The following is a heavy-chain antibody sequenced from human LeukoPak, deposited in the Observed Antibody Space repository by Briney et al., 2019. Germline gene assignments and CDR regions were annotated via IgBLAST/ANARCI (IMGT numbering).Heavy chain of an antibody. V-gene: IGHV4-4*02. CDR1: GGSISSSNW. CDR2: IYHSGST. D-gene: IGHD4-17*01. J-gene: IGHJ5*02. Sequence: PSGTLSLTCAVSGGSISSSNWWSWVRQPPGKGLEGIGEIYHSGSTNYNPSLKSRVTISGDKSKNQFSLKLSSVTAADTAVYYCARLRYRDYEEWSWFDPWGQGTLVTVSS. CDR3: ARLRYRDYEEWSWFDP.